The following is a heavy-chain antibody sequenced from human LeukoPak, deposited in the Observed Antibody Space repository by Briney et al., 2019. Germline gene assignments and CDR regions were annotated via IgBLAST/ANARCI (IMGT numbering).Heavy chain of an antibody. D-gene: IGHD2-21*01. CDR1: GFTFSGSA. CDR3: TSLVGDSYDYGMDV. V-gene: IGHV3-73*01. CDR2: IRSKPNNYAT. J-gene: IGHJ6*02. Sequence: GGSLKLSCAASGFTFSGSAMHWVRQASGKGREWVGRIRSKPNNYATAYAASVKGRFTISRDDSKNTAYLQMNSLKTEDTAVYYCTSLVGDSYDYGMDVWGQGTTVTVSS.